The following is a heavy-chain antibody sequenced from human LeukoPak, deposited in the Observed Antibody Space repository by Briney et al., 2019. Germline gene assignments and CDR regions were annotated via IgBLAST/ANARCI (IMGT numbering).Heavy chain of an antibody. CDR1: GYTFTSYA. D-gene: IGHD1/OR15-1a*01. Sequence: ASVKVSCKASGYTFTSYAMHWVRQAPGQRLEWMGWINAGNGNTKYSQKSQGRVTITRDTSASTAYMELSSLRSEDTAVYYCAGAAFNWNNNYFDYWGQGTLVTVSS. V-gene: IGHV1-3*01. CDR2: INAGNGNT. J-gene: IGHJ4*02. CDR3: AGAAFNWNNNYFDY.